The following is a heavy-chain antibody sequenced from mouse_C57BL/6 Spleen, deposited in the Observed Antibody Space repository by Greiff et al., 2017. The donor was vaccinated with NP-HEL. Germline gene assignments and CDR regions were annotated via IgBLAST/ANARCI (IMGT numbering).Heavy chain of an antibody. CDR1: GFTFSDYG. CDR2: ISNLAYSI. Sequence: EVKLVESGGGLVQPGGSLKLSCAASGFTFSDYGMAWVRQAPRKGPEWVAFISNLAYSIYYADTVTGRFTISRENAKNTLYLEMSSLRSEDTAMYYCARQSDYYGSSPSWYFDVWGTGTTVTVSS. D-gene: IGHD1-1*01. CDR3: ARQSDYYGSSPSWYFDV. V-gene: IGHV5-15*01. J-gene: IGHJ1*03.